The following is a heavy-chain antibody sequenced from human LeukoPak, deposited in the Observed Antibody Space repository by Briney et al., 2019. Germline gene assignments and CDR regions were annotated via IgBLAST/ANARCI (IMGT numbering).Heavy chain of an antibody. J-gene: IGHJ3*02. CDR3: ARVGYCSGGSCYGRVRDAFDI. CDR1: GFTFSSHW. Sequence: GGSLRLSCAASGFTFSSHWMSWVRQAPGKGLEWVANIKQDGSEKYYVDSVKGRFTISRDNAKNSLYLQMNSLRAEDTAVYYCARVGYCSGGSCYGRVRDAFDIWGQGTMVTVSS. CDR2: IKQDGSEK. V-gene: IGHV3-7*01. D-gene: IGHD2-15*01.